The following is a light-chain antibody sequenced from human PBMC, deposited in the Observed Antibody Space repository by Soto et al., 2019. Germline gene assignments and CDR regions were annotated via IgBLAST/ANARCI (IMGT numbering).Light chain of an antibody. CDR1: SANIGAGYD. V-gene: IGLV1-40*01. Sequence: QHVLTQPPSVSGAPGLRVTISCTGNSANIGAGYDVHWYQQLPGTAPKLLIYGDNNRPSGVPDRFSGSKSGTSASLAITGLQAEDEADYYCQSYDNSLSGSWIFGGGTKVTVL. CDR3: QSYDNSLSGSWI. CDR2: GDN. J-gene: IGLJ2*01.